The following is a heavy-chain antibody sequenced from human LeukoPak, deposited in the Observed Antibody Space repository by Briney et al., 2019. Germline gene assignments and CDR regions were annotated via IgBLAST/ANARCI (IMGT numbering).Heavy chain of an antibody. V-gene: IGHV1-18*01. Sequence: ASVKVSCKASGYTFTSYGISWVRQAPGQGLEGMGWISSYNGNTNYAQKLEGRVTMTTDTSTSTAYMELRSLRSDDTAVYYCARVPLNYYYYGMDVWGQGTTVTVS. CDR3: ARVPLNYYYYGMDV. CDR1: GYTFTSYG. J-gene: IGHJ6*02. CDR2: ISSYNGNT.